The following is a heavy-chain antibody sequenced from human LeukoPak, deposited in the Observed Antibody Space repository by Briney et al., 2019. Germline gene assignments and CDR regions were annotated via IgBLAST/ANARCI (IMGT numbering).Heavy chain of an antibody. V-gene: IGHV3-7*01. CDR1: GFTFSSDW. D-gene: IGHD3-16*01. J-gene: IGHJ4*02. Sequence: GGSLRLSCAASGFTFSSDWMSWVRQAPGKGLEWVANIKQDGSEKYYVDSVKGRFTISRDNAKNSLYLKMNSLRAEDTAVYYCARVMGSQDYFDYWGQGTLVTVSS. CDR3: ARVMGSQDYFDY. CDR2: IKQDGSEK.